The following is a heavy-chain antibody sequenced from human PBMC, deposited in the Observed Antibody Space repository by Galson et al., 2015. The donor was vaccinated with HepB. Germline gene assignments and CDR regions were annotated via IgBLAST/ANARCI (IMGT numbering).Heavy chain of an antibody. CDR3: ARISGDTWRLGYFDH. CDR2: IDWDNEK. CDR1: GFSVSTSGIR. D-gene: IGHD2-15*01. Sequence: PALVKPTQTLTLTCTFSGFSVSTSGIRVNWIRQPPGKALEWLARIDWDNEKFFNTSLKTRLTISKDTSKNQVVLTMTNMDPVDTATYYCARISGDTWRLGYFDHWGQGALVTVSS. V-gene: IGHV2-70*04. J-gene: IGHJ4*02.